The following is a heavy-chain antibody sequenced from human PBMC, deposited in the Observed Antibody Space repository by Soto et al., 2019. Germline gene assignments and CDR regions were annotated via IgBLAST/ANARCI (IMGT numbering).Heavy chain of an antibody. Sequence: QVQLQESGPGLVKPSGTLSLTCAVSGGSISSSNWWSWVRQPPGKGLEWIGEIYHSGSTNYNPSLKSRVTISVDKSKNQFSLKLSSVTAADTAVYYCARDTGPQAYDSGDYYYYYGMDVWGQGTTVTVSS. CDR1: GGSISSSNW. CDR3: ARDTGPQAYDSGDYYYYYGMDV. CDR2: IYHSGST. V-gene: IGHV4-4*02. J-gene: IGHJ6*02. D-gene: IGHD4-17*01.